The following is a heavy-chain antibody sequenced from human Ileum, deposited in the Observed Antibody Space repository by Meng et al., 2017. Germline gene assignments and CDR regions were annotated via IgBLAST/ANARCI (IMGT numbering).Heavy chain of an antibody. D-gene: IGHD1-26*01. CDR2: ISNSGSNI. V-gene: IGHV3-11*01. J-gene: IGHJ4*02. Sequence: VKLVGFGGGLVKPGGSLDLSCAASGITFSDYYMSWIRQAPGKGLEWVSYISNSGSNIYYVDSVKGRFTISRDNAKNSLYLQMNSLRAEDTAVYYCATLSYSSLGYWGQGTLVTVSS. CDR1: GITFSDYY. CDR3: ATLSYSSLGY.